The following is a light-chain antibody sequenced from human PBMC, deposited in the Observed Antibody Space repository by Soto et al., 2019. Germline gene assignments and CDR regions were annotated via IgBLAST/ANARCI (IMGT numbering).Light chain of an antibody. J-gene: IGLJ7*01. CDR2: LNSDGSH. Sequence: QLVLTQSPSASASLGASVKVTCTLSSGHSSYAIAWHQQQPEKGPRYLMKLNSDGSHSKGDGIPDRFSGSSSGAERYLTISSLQSEDEADYYCQSYDSSNLAVFGGGTQLTVL. V-gene: IGLV4-69*01. CDR3: QSYDSSNLAV. CDR1: SGHSSYA.